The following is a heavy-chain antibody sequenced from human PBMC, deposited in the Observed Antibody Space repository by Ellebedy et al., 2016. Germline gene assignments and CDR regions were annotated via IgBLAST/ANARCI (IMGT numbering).Heavy chain of an antibody. CDR3: RHGHYADY. D-gene: IGHD3/OR15-3a*01. Sequence: GGSLRLSXAASGFTFSTFFMGWVRQAPGKGLEWVSTISAGGDNTQFADSVKGRFTVSRDNSRNTVYLQMNDLRVEDTALYYCRHGHYADYWGQGTLVTVSS. CDR1: GFTFSTFF. CDR2: ISAGGDNT. J-gene: IGHJ4*02. V-gene: IGHV3-23*01.